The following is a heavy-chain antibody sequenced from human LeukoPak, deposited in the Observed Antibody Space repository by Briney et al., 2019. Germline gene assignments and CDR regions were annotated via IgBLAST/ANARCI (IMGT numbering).Heavy chain of an antibody. D-gene: IGHD7-27*01. CDR1: GGSSSSYY. Sequence: PSETLSLTCTVSGGSSSSYYWSWIRQPAGKGLKWIARIYTSGTTYIPSLKSRVTMTVDTSKNQFSLKLSFVTAADTAVYYCARLGNWGNYWYFDLWGRGTLVTVSS. CDR3: ARLGNWGNYWYFDL. CDR2: IYTSGT. V-gene: IGHV4-4*07. J-gene: IGHJ2*01.